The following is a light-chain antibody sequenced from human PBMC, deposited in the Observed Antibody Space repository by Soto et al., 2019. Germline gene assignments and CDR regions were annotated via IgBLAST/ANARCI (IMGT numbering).Light chain of an antibody. V-gene: IGKV3D-15*01. J-gene: IGKJ4*01. CDR2: GAS. Sequence: EIVMTQSPATLSVSPGERATLSCRASQSVNSNYLAWYQQKPGQAPRLLIYGASSRATGIPDRFSGSGSGTEFSLTISSLQPEDFATYYCQQLNSYPLSFGGGTKVDIK. CDR3: QQLNSYPLS. CDR1: QSVNSN.